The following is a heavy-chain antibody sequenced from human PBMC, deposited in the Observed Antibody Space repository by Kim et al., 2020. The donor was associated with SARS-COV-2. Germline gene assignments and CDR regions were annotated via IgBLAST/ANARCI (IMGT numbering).Heavy chain of an antibody. V-gene: IGHV4-39*01. Sequence: TYHNPSPKSRVTISVDTSRNQFTLKLASVTAADPAVYYCARRTEAGGYFDFWGQGSPVTVAS. CDR3: ARRTEAGGYFDF. CDR2: T. D-gene: IGHD3-16*01. J-gene: IGHJ4*02.